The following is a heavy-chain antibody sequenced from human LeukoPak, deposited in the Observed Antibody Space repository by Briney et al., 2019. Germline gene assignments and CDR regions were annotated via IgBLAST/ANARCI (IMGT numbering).Heavy chain of an antibody. CDR2: IYSGGST. D-gene: IGHD4-23*01. CDR1: GFTVSSNY. V-gene: IGHV3-66*01. CDR3: ALYPEVVTPPFTL. Sequence: QSGGSLRLSCAASGFTVSSNYMSWVRQAPGKGLEWVSVIYSGGSTYYADSVKGRFTISRDNSKNTLYLQMNSLRAEDTALYYCALYPEVVTPPFTLWGQGTMVTVSS. J-gene: IGHJ3*01.